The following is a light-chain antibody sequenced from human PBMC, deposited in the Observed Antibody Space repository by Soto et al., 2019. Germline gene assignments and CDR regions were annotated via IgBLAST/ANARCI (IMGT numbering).Light chain of an antibody. Sequence: QSALTQPASVSGSPGQSITISCTGTSSDVGTYNLVSWYQQHPGKAPKLMIYEVTKRPSGVSNRFSGSKSGNTASLTISGLQAEDEAGYYCCSYAESSTLVFGGGTKVTVL. V-gene: IGLV2-23*02. CDR1: SSDVGTYNL. CDR3: CSYAESSTLV. J-gene: IGLJ2*01. CDR2: EVT.